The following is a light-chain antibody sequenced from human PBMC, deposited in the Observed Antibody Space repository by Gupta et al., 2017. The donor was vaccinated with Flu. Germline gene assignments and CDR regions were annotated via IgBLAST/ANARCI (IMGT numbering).Light chain of an antibody. J-gene: IGLJ2*01. CDR1: KVGENY. V-gene: IGLV3-1*01. Sequence: SPGPTASISGSGNKVGENYFGQYKRSRGQSPFLIIYQDNQRPSGIPERVSGSNSTNTATLTLSGTQNVDEADYFCQANGTNTILFGGGTKLTVL. CDR3: QANGTNTIL. CDR2: QDN.